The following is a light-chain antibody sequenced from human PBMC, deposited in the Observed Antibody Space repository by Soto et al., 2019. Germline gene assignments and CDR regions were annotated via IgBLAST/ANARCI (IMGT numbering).Light chain of an antibody. CDR2: EVS. J-gene: IGLJ1*01. CDR3: SSHGGANNFYV. Sequence: QSVLTQLPSASGSPGQSVTISCTGTSSDIGAYNYVSWYQQHPGKVPKLMIYEVSKRPSGVPDRFSASKSGNTASLTVSGLQAEDEADYYCSSHGGANNFYVFGTGTKVTVL. CDR1: SSDIGAYNY. V-gene: IGLV2-8*01.